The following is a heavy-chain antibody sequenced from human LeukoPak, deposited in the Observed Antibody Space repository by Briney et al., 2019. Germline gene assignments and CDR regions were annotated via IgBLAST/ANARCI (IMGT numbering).Heavy chain of an antibody. CDR3: ARGRLLRFLEWSKFDY. CDR1: GGSFSGYY. J-gene: IGHJ4*02. CDR2: INHSGST. V-gene: IGHV4-34*01. Sequence: PSETLSLTCAVYGGSFSGYYWSWIRQPPGKGLEWIGEINHSGSTNYNPSLKSRVTISVDTSKNQFSLKLSSVTAADTAVYYCARGRLLRFLEWSKFDYWGQGTLVTVSS. D-gene: IGHD3-3*01.